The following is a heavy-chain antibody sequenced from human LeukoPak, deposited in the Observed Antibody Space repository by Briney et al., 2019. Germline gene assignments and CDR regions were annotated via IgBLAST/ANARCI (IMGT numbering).Heavy chain of an antibody. V-gene: IGHV3-48*01. CDR2: ISSSSSTI. D-gene: IGHD2-2*01. CDR1: GFTFSSYS. Sequence: PGGSLRLSCAASGFTFSSYSMNWVRQAPGKGLEWVSYISSSSSTIYYADSVKGRFTISRDNAKNTLYLQMNSLRAEDTAVYYCAKDQGDIVVVPAAIGYWGQGTLVTVSS. J-gene: IGHJ4*02. CDR3: AKDQGDIVVVPAAIGY.